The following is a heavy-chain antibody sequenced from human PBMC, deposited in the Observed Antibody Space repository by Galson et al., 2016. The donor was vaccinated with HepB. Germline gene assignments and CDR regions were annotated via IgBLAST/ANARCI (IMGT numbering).Heavy chain of an antibody. CDR3: ARDRKRYQLLYPGYYYGMDV. D-gene: IGHD2-2*02. V-gene: IGHV1-3*01. CDR2: INAGNGNT. CDR1: GYTFTSYA. J-gene: IGHJ6*02. Sequence: SVKVSCKASGYTFTSYAMHWVRQAPGQRLEWMGWINAGNGNTKNSQKFQGRVTITMDRSARTAYMELSSLRSEDTAVYYCARDRKRYQLLYPGYYYGMDVWGQGTTVTVSS.